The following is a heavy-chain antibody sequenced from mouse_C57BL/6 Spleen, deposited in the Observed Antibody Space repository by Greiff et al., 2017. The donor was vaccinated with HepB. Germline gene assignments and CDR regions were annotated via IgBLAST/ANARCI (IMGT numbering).Heavy chain of an antibody. D-gene: IGHD2-4*01. V-gene: IGHV1-52*01. CDR2: IDPSDSET. CDR3: ARVFYYDYDWFAY. J-gene: IGHJ3*01. CDR1: GYTFTSYW. Sequence: VQLQQPGAELVRPGSSVKLSCKASGYTFTSYWMHWVKQRPIQGLEWIGNIDPSDSETHYNQKFKDKATLTVDKSSSTAYMQLSSLTSEDSAVYDCARVFYYDYDWFAYWGQGTLVTVSA.